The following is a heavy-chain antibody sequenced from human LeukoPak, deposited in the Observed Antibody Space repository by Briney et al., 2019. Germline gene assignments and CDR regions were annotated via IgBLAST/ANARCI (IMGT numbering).Heavy chain of an antibody. Sequence: SETLSLTCAVYGGSFSGYYWSWIRQPPGKGLEWIGEINHSGSTNYNPSLKSRVTISVDTSKNQFSLKLSSVTAADTAVYYCARDPYYYGSGSFPFDCWGQGTLVTVSS. CDR1: GGSFSGYY. CDR3: ARDPYYYGSGSFPFDC. V-gene: IGHV4-34*01. D-gene: IGHD3-10*01. J-gene: IGHJ4*02. CDR2: INHSGST.